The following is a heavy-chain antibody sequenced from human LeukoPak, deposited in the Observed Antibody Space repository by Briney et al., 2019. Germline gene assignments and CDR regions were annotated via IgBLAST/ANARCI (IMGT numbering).Heavy chain of an antibody. J-gene: IGHJ3*02. CDR1: GGSISGSSYY. CDR3: ARSDGYALVGI. CDR2: IYSSGST. Sequence: SETLSLTCTVSGGSISGSSYYWGWIRQPPGKTLEWIGSIYSSGSTYYNSSLKSRVIIIDTAKNHFSLNLSSVTAADTAVYYCARSDGYALVGIWGQGPMVTVSS. V-gene: IGHV4-39*07. D-gene: IGHD3-16*01.